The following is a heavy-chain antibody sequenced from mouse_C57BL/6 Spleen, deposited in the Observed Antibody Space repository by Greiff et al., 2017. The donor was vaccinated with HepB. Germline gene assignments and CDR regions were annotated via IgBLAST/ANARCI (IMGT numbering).Heavy chain of an antibody. CDR2: IYPGSGST. D-gene: IGHD1-1*01. V-gene: IGHV1-55*01. J-gene: IGHJ3*01. Sequence: QVQLQQPGAELVKPGASVKMSCKASGYTFTSYWITWVKQRPGQGLEWIGDIYPGSGSTNYNEKFKSKATLTVDTSSSTAYMQLSSLTSEDSAVYYGARHYYGSRFFAYWGQGTLVTVSA. CDR3: ARHYYGSRFFAY. CDR1: GYTFTSYW.